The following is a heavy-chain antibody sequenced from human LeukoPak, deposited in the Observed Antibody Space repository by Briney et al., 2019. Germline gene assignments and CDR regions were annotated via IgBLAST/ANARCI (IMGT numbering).Heavy chain of an antibody. CDR1: GYTFTSYA. D-gene: IGHD3-22*01. V-gene: IGHV1-3*01. CDR2: INAGNGNT. Sequence: ASVKVSCKASGYTFTSYAMHWVRQAPGQRLEWMGWINAGNGNTKYSQKFQGRVTITRDTSASTAYMELSSLRSEDTAVYYCARDLLLYDSSGAAFDIWGQGTMVTVSS. CDR3: ARDLLLYDSSGAAFDI. J-gene: IGHJ3*02.